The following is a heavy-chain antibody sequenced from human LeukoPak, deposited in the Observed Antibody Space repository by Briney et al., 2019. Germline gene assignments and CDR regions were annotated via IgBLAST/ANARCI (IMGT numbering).Heavy chain of an antibody. Sequence: PGGSLRLSCAASGFTFSSYGMHWVRQAPGKGLEWVAFISYDGSNKYYADSVKGRFTISRDKSKNTVYLQMNSLRAEDKAVYYCVRVNSSSWYLDHWGQGTLVTVSS. V-gene: IGHV3-30*03. J-gene: IGHJ4*02. D-gene: IGHD6-13*01. CDR2: ISYDGSNK. CDR1: GFTFSSYG. CDR3: VRVNSSSWYLDH.